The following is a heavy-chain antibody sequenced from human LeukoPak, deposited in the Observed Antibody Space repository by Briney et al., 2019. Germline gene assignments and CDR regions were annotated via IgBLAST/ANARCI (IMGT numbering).Heavy chain of an antibody. Sequence: PSQTLSLTCTVSGGSISSGGYHWSWLRPHPGMGLEWLGYIYYSGSTYYNPSLKSRVTISVDTSKNQFSLKLSSVTAADTAVYYCARVQEIFGVVIGLDYWGQGTLVTVSS. CDR3: ARVQEIFGVVIGLDY. D-gene: IGHD3-3*01. CDR2: IYYSGST. J-gene: IGHJ4*02. V-gene: IGHV4-31*03. CDR1: GGSISSGGYH.